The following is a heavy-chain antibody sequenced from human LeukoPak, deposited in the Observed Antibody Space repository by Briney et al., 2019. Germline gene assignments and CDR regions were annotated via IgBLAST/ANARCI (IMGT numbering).Heavy chain of an antibody. D-gene: IGHD3-22*01. J-gene: IGHJ4*02. CDR2: IYTSGST. CDR1: GGSISSYY. Sequence: PSETLSLTCTVSGGSISSYYWSWIRQPAGKGLEWIGRIYTSGSTNYNPSLKSRVTMSVDTSKNQFSLKLSSVTAADTAVYYCARDRRVNYYDSSGTFDYWGQGTLVTVSS. V-gene: IGHV4-4*07. CDR3: ARDRRVNYYDSSGTFDY.